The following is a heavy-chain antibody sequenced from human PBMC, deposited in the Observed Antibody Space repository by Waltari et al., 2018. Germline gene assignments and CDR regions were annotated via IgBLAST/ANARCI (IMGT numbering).Heavy chain of an antibody. CDR3: ARGPEGAYYYDSSGYDY. Sequence: EVQLVESGGGLVQPGGSLRLSCAASGFTFSSYWMSWVRQAPGKGLGWVANIKQDGSEKYYVDSGKGRFTISRDNAKNSLYLQMNSRRAEDTAVYYCARGPEGAYYYDSSGYDYWGQGTLVTVSS. CDR1: GFTFSSYW. CDR2: IKQDGSEK. D-gene: IGHD3-22*01. V-gene: IGHV3-7*01. J-gene: IGHJ4*02.